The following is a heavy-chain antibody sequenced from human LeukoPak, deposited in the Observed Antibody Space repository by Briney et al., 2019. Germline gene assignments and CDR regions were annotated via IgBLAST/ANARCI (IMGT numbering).Heavy chain of an antibody. CDR1: GYSFTSYW. CDR3: ARVVRGSYELDY. CDR2: IDPSDSYT. D-gene: IGHD5-12*01. Sequence: GESLKISCKGSGYSFTSYWISWVRQMPGKGLEWMGRIDPSDSYTNYSPSFQGHVTISADKSISTAYLQWSSLKASDTAMYYCARVVRGSYELDYWGQGTLVTVSS. V-gene: IGHV5-10-1*01. J-gene: IGHJ4*02.